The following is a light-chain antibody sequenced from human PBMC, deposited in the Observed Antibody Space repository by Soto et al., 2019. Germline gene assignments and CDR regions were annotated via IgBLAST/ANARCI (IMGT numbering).Light chain of an antibody. Sequence: EIVLTQSPATLSLSPGERATLSCRASQGITIYLAWYQQKPGRAPRLLIYDASNRATGVPARFSGSGSGTDFTLTISSLEPEDFAVYYCQQRSNWPPTFGGGTKVEIK. V-gene: IGKV3-11*01. CDR1: QGITIY. CDR3: QQRSNWPPT. J-gene: IGKJ4*01. CDR2: DAS.